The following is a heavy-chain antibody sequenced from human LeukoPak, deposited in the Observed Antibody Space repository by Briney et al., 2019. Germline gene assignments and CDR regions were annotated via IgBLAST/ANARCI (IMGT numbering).Heavy chain of an antibody. CDR3: ARDRDFGFGEKSLDP. D-gene: IGHD3-10*01. V-gene: IGHV4-34*01. CDR1: GFTFSSYS. Sequence: GSLRLSCAASGFTFSSYSMNWVRQPPGKGLEWIGEINHSGSTNYNPSLKSRVTISVDTSKNQFSLKLSSVTAADTAVYYCARDRDFGFGEKSLDPWGQGTLVTVSS. CDR2: INHSGST. J-gene: IGHJ5*02.